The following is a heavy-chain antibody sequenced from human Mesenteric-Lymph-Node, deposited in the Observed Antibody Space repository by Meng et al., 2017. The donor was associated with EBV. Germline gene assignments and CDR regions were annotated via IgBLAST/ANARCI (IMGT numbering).Heavy chain of an antibody. D-gene: IGHD5-12*01. V-gene: IGHV4-30-4*01. CDR2: ISYSGNT. CDR1: GDSISGGGYY. Sequence: GQLQGSGPGLVKPSQTLSLTCGVSGDSISGGGYYWSWIRQPPGKGLEWIGYISYSGNTYYNTSLKSRLTISLDTSKNQFSLKLKSVTAADTAVYYCARALYSGYDYFDWGQGTLVTVSS. J-gene: IGHJ1*01. CDR3: ARALYSGYDYFD.